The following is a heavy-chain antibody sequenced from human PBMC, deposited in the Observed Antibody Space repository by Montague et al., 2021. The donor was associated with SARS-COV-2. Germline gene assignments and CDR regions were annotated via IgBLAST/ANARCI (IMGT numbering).Heavy chain of an antibody. Sequence: SETLSLTCAGAGDCSSGGYGGWIQRPPGKGPEWSGNIYDTGNTNYNPSLKSRVTISEDTSKNQFSLRLTSVTAADTAVYYCARDFRLQLWQTNYYFGLWGRGTLVSVSS. J-gene: IGHJ2*01. CDR2: IYDTGNT. D-gene: IGHD5-18*01. V-gene: IGHV4-59*01. CDR3: ARDFRLQLWQTNYYFGL. CDR1: GDCSSGGY.